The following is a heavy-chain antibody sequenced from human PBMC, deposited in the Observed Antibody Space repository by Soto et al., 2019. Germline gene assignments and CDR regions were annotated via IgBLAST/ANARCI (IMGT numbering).Heavy chain of an antibody. D-gene: IGHD2-15*01. CDR3: TTGSVEGV. CDR1: DFTFIDSW. Sequence: EVQLVESGGDLVKPGGSLTLSCAASDFTFIDSWMNWVRQAPGKGLEWVGRVKTKAQGETTDYAAPVKGRFTISRDDSIYTLYLHMRSLKADDTAVYYCTTGSVEGVWGQGTTVTVSS. J-gene: IGHJ6*02. V-gene: IGHV3-15*07. CDR2: VKTKAQGETT.